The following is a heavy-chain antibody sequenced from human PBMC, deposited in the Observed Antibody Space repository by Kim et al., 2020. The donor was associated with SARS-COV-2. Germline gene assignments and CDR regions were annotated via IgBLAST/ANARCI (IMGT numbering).Heavy chain of an antibody. Sequence: SETLSLTCGVSGDSITNYYWSWIRQPPGKGLEWIGYLFYNGRTNYSPSLNSRVTMSIDTSKNQFSLKLSSVTAADTAIYYCATSGSIDRVSRDDHFNNWGQGTLVTVST. J-gene: IGHJ4*02. CDR1: GDSITNYY. CDR3: ATSGSIDRVSRDDHFNN. V-gene: IGHV4-59*13. CDR2: LFYNGRT. D-gene: IGHD2-15*01.